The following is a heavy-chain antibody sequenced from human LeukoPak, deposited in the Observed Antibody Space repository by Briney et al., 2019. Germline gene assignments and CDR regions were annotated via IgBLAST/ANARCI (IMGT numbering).Heavy chain of an antibody. CDR3: ARRTYSAAYWKHFDY. CDR2: IYYTGSA. Sequence: SETLSLTCAVYGGSFSGYYWGWIRQPPGKGLEWIGSIYYTGSAYYNPSLKSRLTISVDTSKNQFSLKLSSVTAADTAVYFCARRTYSAAYWKHFDYWGQGTLVTVSS. V-gene: IGHV4-39*01. J-gene: IGHJ4*02. D-gene: IGHD1-1*01. CDR1: GGSFSGYY.